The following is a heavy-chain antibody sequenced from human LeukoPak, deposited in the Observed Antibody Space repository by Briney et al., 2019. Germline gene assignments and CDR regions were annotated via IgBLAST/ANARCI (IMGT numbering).Heavy chain of an antibody. CDR3: ARISAVAGGPYDI. CDR2: IYSSGST. Sequence: SETLSLTCTVSGGSISSYYWSWIRQPPGKGLEWIGYIYSSGSTNYNPSLKSRVTISVDTSKNQFSLKLSSVTAADTAVYYCARISAVAGGPYDIWGQGTMVTVSS. J-gene: IGHJ3*02. V-gene: IGHV4-59*08. D-gene: IGHD6-19*01. CDR1: GGSISSYY.